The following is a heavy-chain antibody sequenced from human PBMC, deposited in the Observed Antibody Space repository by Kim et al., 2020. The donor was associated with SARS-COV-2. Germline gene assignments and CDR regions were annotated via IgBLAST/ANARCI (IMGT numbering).Heavy chain of an antibody. CDR3: AKGSGEHLEDGMDV. V-gene: IGHV3-9*01. J-gene: IGHJ6*02. Sequence: ADSVKGRFNISRDNAKNSLYLQMNSLRAEDTALYYCAKGSGEHLEDGMDVWGQGTTVTVSS. D-gene: IGHD1-26*01.